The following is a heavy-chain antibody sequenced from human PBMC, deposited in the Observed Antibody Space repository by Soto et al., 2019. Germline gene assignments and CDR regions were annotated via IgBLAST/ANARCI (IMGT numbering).Heavy chain of an antibody. CDR3: ARDSDSSGWKNWFDT. Sequence: PGGSLRLSCAASGFTFSSYGMHWVRQAPGGGLEGVAVISYDGSNKYYADSVKGRFPISGDNAKNSLYLQMKRMRAEDTAVYYCARDSDSSGWKNWFDTWGQGTLVTVSS. V-gene: IGHV3-30*03. D-gene: IGHD6-19*01. CDR2: ISYDGSNK. CDR1: GFTFSSYG. J-gene: IGHJ5*02.